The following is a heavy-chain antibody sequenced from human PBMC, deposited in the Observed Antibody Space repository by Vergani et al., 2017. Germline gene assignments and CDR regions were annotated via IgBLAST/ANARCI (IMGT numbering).Heavy chain of an antibody. CDR2: ISGSGGST. J-gene: IGHJ4*02. Sequence: EVQLLESGGGLVQPGGSLRLFCAASGFTFSSYAMSWVRQAPGKGLEWVSAISGSGGSTYYADSVKGRFTISRDNSKNTLYLQMSSLRAEDPAVYYCAKPVVSGWVDYWGQGTLVTVSS. CDR3: AKPVVSGWVDY. V-gene: IGHV3-23*01. CDR1: GFTFSSYA. D-gene: IGHD6-19*01.